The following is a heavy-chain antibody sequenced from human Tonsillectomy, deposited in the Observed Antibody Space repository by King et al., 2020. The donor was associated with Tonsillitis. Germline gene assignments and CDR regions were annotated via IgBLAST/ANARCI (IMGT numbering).Heavy chain of an antibody. Sequence: VQLVESGGGVVQPGRSLRLSCAASGFTFSSYAMHWVRQAPGKGLEWVAVISYDGSNKYYADSMKGRITISRDNSKNTLYLQMNSLRAEDTAVYYCAGGYCSSTNCLYYFDYWGQGTLVTVSS. V-gene: IGHV3-30-3*01. D-gene: IGHD2-2*01. CDR1: GFTFSSYA. CDR3: AGGYCSSTNCLYYFDY. J-gene: IGHJ4*02. CDR2: ISYDGSNK.